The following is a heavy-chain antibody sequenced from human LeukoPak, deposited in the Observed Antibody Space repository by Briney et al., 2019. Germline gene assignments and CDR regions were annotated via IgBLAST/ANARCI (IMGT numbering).Heavy chain of an antibody. CDR3: TRISGTYRDQFDY. V-gene: IGHV1-2*02. J-gene: IGHJ4*02. D-gene: IGHD3-10*01. Sequence: ASVKLSCKASGYTFTGYYMHRVRQTPGQGLRRILWINPNSGGTNYAQKFQGRVTMTRDTSISTAYMELSRLRSDDTAVYYCTRISGTYRDQFDYWGQGTLVTVSS. CDR1: GYTFTGYY. CDR2: INPNSGGT.